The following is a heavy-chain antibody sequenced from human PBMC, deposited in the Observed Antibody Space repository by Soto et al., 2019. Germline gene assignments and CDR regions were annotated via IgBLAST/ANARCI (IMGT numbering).Heavy chain of an antibody. D-gene: IGHD6-13*01. CDR3: ARGSIVAAEYGMDV. CDR1: GFSFCSYG. J-gene: IGHJ6*02. V-gene: IGHV3-33*01. Sequence: GGTLRLSCAASGFSFCSYGMHWVRQAPGKGLERVAVMWLDGSKTYYADSVKGRLIISRDNSKNTLYVQINSLRAEDRGVYFCARGSIVAAEYGMDVWGHGTTVTASS. CDR2: MWLDGSKT.